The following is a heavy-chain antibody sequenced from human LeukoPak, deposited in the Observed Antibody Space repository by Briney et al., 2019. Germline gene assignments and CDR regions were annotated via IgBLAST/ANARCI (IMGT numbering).Heavy chain of an antibody. CDR1: GYTFTSYY. V-gene: IGHV1-46*01. D-gene: IGHD4-23*01. Sequence: WASVKVSCKASGYTFTSYYMHWVRQAPGQGLEWMGIINPSGGSTSYAQKFQGRVTMTRDTSTSTVYMELRSLTSEDTAVYYCARDYGGNSGWFDPWGQGTLVTVSS. CDR3: ARDYGGNSGWFDP. CDR2: INPSGGST. J-gene: IGHJ5*02.